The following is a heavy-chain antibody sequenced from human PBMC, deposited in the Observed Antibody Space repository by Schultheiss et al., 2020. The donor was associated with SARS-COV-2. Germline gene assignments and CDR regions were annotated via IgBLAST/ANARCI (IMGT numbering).Heavy chain of an antibody. Sequence: GGSLRLSCAASGFTFSSYAMHWVRQAPGKGLEWVAVISYDGRNKYYADSVKGRFTISRDNSKNTLYLQMNSLRAEDTAVYYCARDLTFRGSSGWIAPSAFDIWGQGTMVTVSS. CDR3: ARDLTFRGSSGWIAPSAFDI. CDR2: ISYDGRNK. V-gene: IGHV3-30*01. D-gene: IGHD6-19*01. CDR1: GFTFSSYA. J-gene: IGHJ3*02.